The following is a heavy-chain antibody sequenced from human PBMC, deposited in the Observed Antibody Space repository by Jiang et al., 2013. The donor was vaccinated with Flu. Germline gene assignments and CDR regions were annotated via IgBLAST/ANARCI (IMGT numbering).Heavy chain of an antibody. CDR1: YTLTELS. CDR3: ATDLLTEGHWFDP. Sequence: YTLTELSMHWVRQAPGKGLEWMGGFDPEDGETIYAQKFQGRVTMTEDTSTDTAYMELSSLRSEDTAVYYCATDLLTEGHWFDPWGQGTLVTVSS. CDR2: FDPEDGET. V-gene: IGHV1-24*01. D-gene: IGHD3-9*01. J-gene: IGHJ5*02.